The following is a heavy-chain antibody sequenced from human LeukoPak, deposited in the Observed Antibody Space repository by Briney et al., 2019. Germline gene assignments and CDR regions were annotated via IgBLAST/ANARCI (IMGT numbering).Heavy chain of an antibody. J-gene: IGHJ3*02. Sequence: SVKVSCKASGYTLTSYGISWVRQAPGQRLEWMGRIIPIFGTANYAQKFQGRVTITTDESTSTAYMELSSLRSEDTAVYYCASNDIQSLERAFDIWGQGTMVTVSS. D-gene: IGHD3-9*01. CDR3: ASNDIQSLERAFDI. CDR2: IIPIFGTA. V-gene: IGHV1-69*05. CDR1: GYTLTSYG.